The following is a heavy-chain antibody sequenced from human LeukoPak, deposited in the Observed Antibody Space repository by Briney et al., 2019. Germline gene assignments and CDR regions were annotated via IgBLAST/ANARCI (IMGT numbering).Heavy chain of an antibody. J-gene: IGHJ5*02. V-gene: IGHV4-39*01. CDR2: IYYSGST. D-gene: IGHD3-3*01. Sequence: PSQTLSLTCTVSGGSISSSSYYWGWIRQPPGKGLEWIGSIYYSGSTYYNPSLKSRVTIPVDTSKNQFSLKLSSVTAADTAVYYCARHPQNYDFWSGSPGDPIDPWGQGTLVTVSS. CDR1: GGSISSSSYY. CDR3: ARHPQNYDFWSGSPGDPIDP.